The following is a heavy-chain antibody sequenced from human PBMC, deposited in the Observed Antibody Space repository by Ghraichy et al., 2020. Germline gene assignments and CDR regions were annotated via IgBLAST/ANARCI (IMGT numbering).Heavy chain of an antibody. CDR3: ARGEIQLWLTV. J-gene: IGHJ4*02. CDR1: GGSFSGYY. D-gene: IGHD5-18*01. Sequence: SETLSLTCAVYGGSFSGYYWSWIRQPPGKGLEWIGEINHSGSTNYNPSLKSRVTISVDTSKNQFSLKLSSVTAADTAVYYCARGEIQLWLTVWGQGTLVTVSS. CDR2: INHSGST. V-gene: IGHV4-34*01.